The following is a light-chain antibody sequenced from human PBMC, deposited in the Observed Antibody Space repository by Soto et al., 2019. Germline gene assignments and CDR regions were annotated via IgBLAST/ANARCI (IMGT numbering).Light chain of an antibody. CDR3: CSYAGSSTSYV. J-gene: IGLJ1*01. V-gene: IGLV2-11*01. CDR2: DVN. Sequence: QSALTHPRSVSGSPRQSVTISCTGTSNDVGRFDYVSWYQQHPGKAPKVIIYDVNERPSGVPNRFSGSKSGNTASLTISGLQADDKADYYCCSYAGSSTSYVFGSGTKATVL. CDR1: SNDVGRFDY.